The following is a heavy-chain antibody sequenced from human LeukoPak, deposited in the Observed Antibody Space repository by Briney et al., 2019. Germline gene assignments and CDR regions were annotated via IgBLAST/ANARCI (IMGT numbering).Heavy chain of an antibody. Sequence: GGSLRLSCAASGFTFSSFGMYWVRQAPGKGLEWVAVIWYDGSNDDYADSVKGRFTISRDNSKNTLYLQMNSLRAEDTAVYYCARDHSPVSSSWYEPALSDYWGQGTLVTVSS. D-gene: IGHD6-13*01. CDR1: GFTFSSFG. CDR2: IWYDGSND. J-gene: IGHJ4*02. V-gene: IGHV3-33*01. CDR3: ARDHSPVSSSWYEPALSDY.